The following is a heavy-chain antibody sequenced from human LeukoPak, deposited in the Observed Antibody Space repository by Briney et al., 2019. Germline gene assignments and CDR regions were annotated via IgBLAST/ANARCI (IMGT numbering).Heavy chain of an antibody. Sequence: SQTLSLTCTVSGGSVSSGDYYWSWIRQPPGKGLEWIGYIYYSGSTYYNPSLKSRVTISVDTSKNQFSLKLSSVTAADTAVYYCARHSEAAYCGGDCYSVLDAFDIWGQGTMVTVSS. J-gene: IGHJ3*02. CDR1: GGSVSSGDYY. V-gene: IGHV4-30-4*08. D-gene: IGHD2-21*01. CDR2: IYYSGST. CDR3: ARHSEAAYCGGDCYSVLDAFDI.